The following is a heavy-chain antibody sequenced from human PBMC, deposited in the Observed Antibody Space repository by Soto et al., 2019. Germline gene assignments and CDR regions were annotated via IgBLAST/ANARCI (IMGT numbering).Heavy chain of an antibody. Sequence: QVQLVQSGAEVKKPGSSVKVSCKASGGTFRSYTISWVRQAPGQWLEWMGRIIPILGIANYAQKFQGRVTITEDNSTSTAYRELSSLRSEDTAVYYCANERTGSQVYWGQGTLGTVSS. CDR2: IIPILGIA. J-gene: IGHJ4*02. CDR1: GGTFRSYT. D-gene: IGHD3-9*01. CDR3: ANERTGSQVY. V-gene: IGHV1-69*02.